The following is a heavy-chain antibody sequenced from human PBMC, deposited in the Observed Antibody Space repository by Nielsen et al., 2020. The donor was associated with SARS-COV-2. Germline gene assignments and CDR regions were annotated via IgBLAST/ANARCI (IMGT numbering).Heavy chain of an antibody. Sequence: GGSLRLSCESSGFTFSGHSMTWVRQGPGKGLEYISTISDTSSYIYYADSVKGRFTISRDNAKNSVYLQMNSLRAEDTGVYYCAREGLDYYYMDVWGKGTTVTVSS. D-gene: IGHD3-10*01. CDR2: ISDTSSYI. J-gene: IGHJ6*03. CDR3: AREGLDYYYMDV. V-gene: IGHV3-21*01. CDR1: GFTFSGHS.